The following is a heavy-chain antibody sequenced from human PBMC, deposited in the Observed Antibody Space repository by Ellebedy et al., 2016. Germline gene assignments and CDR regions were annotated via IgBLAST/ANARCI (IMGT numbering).Heavy chain of an antibody. J-gene: IGHJ4*02. V-gene: IGHV1-8*01. Sequence: ASVKVSCXTSGYNFLTYDVNWVRQVPGRGLEWMGWLNPHTGDTGYAENFKGRVSMTRDTSTSTAYMEVYSLKSEDTAIYFCARGYFGDDGRLPAGKGFDYWGQGALVTVSS. D-gene: IGHD3-10*01. CDR2: LNPHTGDT. CDR1: GYNFLTYD. CDR3: ARGYFGDDGRLPAGKGFDY.